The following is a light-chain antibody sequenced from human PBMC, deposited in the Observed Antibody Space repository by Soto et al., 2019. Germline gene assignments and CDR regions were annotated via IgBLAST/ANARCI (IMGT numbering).Light chain of an antibody. J-gene: IGLJ2*01. CDR3: GTWDSSLSAVL. V-gene: IGLV1-51*01. CDR1: NSNIDINY. CDR2: DNN. Sequence: QSVLTQPPSVSAAPGQRVTISCSGSNSNIDINYVSWFQQLPGTAPKLLIYDNNKRPSGIPDRFSGSKSGTSATLGITGLQTGDEAHYYCGTWDSSLSAVLFGGGTKLTVL.